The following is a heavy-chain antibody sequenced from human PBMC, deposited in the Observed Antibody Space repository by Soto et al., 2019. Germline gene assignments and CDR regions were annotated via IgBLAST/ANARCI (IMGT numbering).Heavy chain of an antibody. Sequence: ASVKVSCKASGYTFTSYGFSWVPQAPGQGLEWMGWINAYSTYTDYAQNLQGRVTMTTDRSTSTAYMELRSLRSDDTAVYYCARDDSSGPGRFDPWGQGTLVTVSS. J-gene: IGHJ5*02. V-gene: IGHV1-18*01. CDR3: ARDDSSGPGRFDP. CDR2: INAYSTYT. D-gene: IGHD3-22*01. CDR1: GYTFTSYG.